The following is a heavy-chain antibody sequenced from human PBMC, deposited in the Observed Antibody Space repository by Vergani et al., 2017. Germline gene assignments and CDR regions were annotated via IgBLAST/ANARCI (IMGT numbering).Heavy chain of an antibody. Sequence: QVQLVESGGGVFQPGRSLRLSCAASGFIFSSYAMHWVRKAPGKGLEWVAVISYDGSNKYYADSVKGRFTFSRDNSKNTLYLQMNSLRAEDTAVYYCTRGGTMIVEPFDYWGQGTLVTVSS. CDR3: TRGGTMIVEPFDY. CDR1: GFIFSSYA. J-gene: IGHJ4*02. CDR2: ISYDGSNK. V-gene: IGHV3-30-3*01. D-gene: IGHD3-22*01.